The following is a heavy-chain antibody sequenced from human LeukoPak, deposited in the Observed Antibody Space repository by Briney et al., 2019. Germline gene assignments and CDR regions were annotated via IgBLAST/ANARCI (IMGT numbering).Heavy chain of an antibody. CDR1: GGSFSGYY. Sequence: SETLSLTCAVYGGSFSGYYWSWIRQPPGKGLEWIGEINHSGSTNYNPSLKSRVTISVDTSKNQFSLKLSSVTAADTAVYYCARASGVYWGQGTLVTVSS. J-gene: IGHJ4*02. V-gene: IGHV4-34*01. CDR3: ARASGVY. CDR2: INHSGST. D-gene: IGHD3-10*01.